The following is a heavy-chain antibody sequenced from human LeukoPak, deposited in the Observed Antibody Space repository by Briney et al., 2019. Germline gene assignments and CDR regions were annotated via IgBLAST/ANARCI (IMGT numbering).Heavy chain of an antibody. V-gene: IGHV3-30*02. Sequence: GGSLRLSCAASGFTFSSYGMHWVRQAPGKGLEWVAFIRYDGSNKYYADSVKGRFTISKDNSKNTLYLQMNSLRAEDTAVYYCAKDPTVTGYYFDYWGQGTLVTVSS. J-gene: IGHJ4*02. CDR3: AKDPTVTGYYFDY. CDR2: IRYDGSNK. CDR1: GFTFSSYG. D-gene: IGHD4-17*01.